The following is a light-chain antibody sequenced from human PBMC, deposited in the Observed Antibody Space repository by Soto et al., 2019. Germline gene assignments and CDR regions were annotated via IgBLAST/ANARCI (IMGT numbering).Light chain of an antibody. CDR2: SNN. CDR1: RSNIGSKT. CDR3: ATWDDSLNGL. J-gene: IGLJ1*01. V-gene: IGLV1-44*01. Sequence: QAVVTQPPSASGTPGQRVTISCSGSRSNIGSKTVNWYQQLPGTAPKLLIYSNNQRPSGVPDRFSGSKSGTSASLAISGLKSEDEADYYCATWDDSLNGLFGTGTKLTGL.